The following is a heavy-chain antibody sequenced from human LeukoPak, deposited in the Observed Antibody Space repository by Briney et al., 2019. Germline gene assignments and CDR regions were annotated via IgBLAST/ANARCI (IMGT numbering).Heavy chain of an antibody. V-gene: IGHV3-21*01. CDR1: GFTFSSYS. Sequence: GGSLRLSCAASGFTFSSYSMNWVRQAPGKGLEWVSSISSSSSYIYYADSVKGRFTISRDNAKNSLYLQMNSLRAEDTAVYYCARVPAATYYFDYWGQGTLVTVSS. CDR3: ARVPAATYYFDY. CDR2: ISSSSSYI. J-gene: IGHJ4*02. D-gene: IGHD2-2*01.